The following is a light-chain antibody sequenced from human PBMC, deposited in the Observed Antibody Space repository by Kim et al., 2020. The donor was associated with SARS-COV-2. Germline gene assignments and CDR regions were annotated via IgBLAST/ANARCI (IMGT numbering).Light chain of an antibody. Sequence: APGKTGRITCGGNNIGSKSVHWYQQKPGQAPALVIYYDSDRTSGIPERFSGSNSGNTATLTISRVEAGDEADYYCQVWDSSSDHRVFGGGTKLTVL. J-gene: IGLJ3*02. CDR3: QVWDSSSDHRV. CDR2: YDS. V-gene: IGLV3-21*04. CDR1: NIGSKS.